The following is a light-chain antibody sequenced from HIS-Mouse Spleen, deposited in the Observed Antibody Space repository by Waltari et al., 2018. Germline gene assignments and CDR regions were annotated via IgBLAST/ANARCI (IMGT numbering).Light chain of an antibody. J-gene: IGLJ2*01. Sequence: SYELTQPPSVSVSPGQTARITCSGDALPKKYAYWYQQKSGQAPVLVIYEDSKRPSGIRARFSGSSSGTMATLTISGAQVEDEADYYCYSTDSSGNHRVFGGGTKLTVL. CDR3: YSTDSSGNHRV. V-gene: IGLV3-10*01. CDR1: ALPKKY. CDR2: EDS.